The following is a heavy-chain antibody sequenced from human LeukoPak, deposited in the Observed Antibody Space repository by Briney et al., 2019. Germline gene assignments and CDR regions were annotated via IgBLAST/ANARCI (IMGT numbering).Heavy chain of an antibody. CDR2: INSDGINT. Sequence: GGSLRLSCAASGFTFSNYWMHWVRQAPGKGLVWVSRINSDGINTSYADSVKGRFTISRDNAKNTLNLQMNSLRAEDTAVYYCARVKDSSSWYKGSWFDPWGQGTLVTVSS. CDR1: GFTFSNYW. D-gene: IGHD6-13*01. V-gene: IGHV3-74*01. J-gene: IGHJ5*02. CDR3: ARVKDSSSWYKGSWFDP.